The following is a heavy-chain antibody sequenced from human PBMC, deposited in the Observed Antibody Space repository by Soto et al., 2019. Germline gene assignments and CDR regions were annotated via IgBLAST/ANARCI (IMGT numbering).Heavy chain of an antibody. Sequence: SETLSLTCEVYGGSFSGYLWTWIRQAPGKGLEWIGETNHRGSTNYNPSLTSRVTISVDTSKNQFSLKLSSVTAADTAVYYCAGQPIAGSYYDLGSYYYYYAMDVWGQGTTVTVSS. CDR3: AGQPIAGSYYDLGSYYYYYAMDV. V-gene: IGHV4-34*01. J-gene: IGHJ6*02. CDR2: TNHRGST. CDR1: GGSFSGYL. D-gene: IGHD3-10*01.